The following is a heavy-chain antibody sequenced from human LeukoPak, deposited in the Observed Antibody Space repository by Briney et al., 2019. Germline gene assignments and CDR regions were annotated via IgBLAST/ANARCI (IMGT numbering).Heavy chain of an antibody. CDR2: INPNSGCT. D-gene: IGHD3-10*01. Sequence: ASVKVSCKASGYTFTGYYMHWVRQAPGQGLEWMGWINPNSGCTNYAQKFQGRVTMTRDTSISTAYLELSRLRSDDTAVYYCARVGPYGSGGYCDYWGQGTLVTVSS. J-gene: IGHJ4*02. CDR1: GYTFTGYY. CDR3: ARVGPYGSGGYCDY. V-gene: IGHV1-2*02.